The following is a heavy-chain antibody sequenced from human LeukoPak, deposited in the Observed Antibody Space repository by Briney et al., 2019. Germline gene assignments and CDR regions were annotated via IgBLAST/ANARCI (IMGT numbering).Heavy chain of an antibody. CDR1: GYTFTTYN. CDR3: ARVLPYSSSSRGGDY. Sequence: ASVKVSCKASGYTFTTYNINWVRQAPGQGLEWMGWISAYNGNTNYAQKLQGRVTMTTDTSTSTAYMELRSLRSDDTAVYYCARVLPYSSSSRGGDYWGQGTLVTVSS. V-gene: IGHV1-18*01. J-gene: IGHJ4*02. CDR2: ISAYNGNT. D-gene: IGHD6-6*01.